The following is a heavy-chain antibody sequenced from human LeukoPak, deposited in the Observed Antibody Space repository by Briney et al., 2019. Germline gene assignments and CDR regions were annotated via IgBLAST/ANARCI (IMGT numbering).Heavy chain of an antibody. Sequence: SVNVSCKASVGTLSSYAISGVRQAPAQGLEGVGGLIPIFGTANYAQKFQRRVTITADESTSTAYMELSSLRSEDTAVYYCARGVEYWGQGTLVTVSS. CDR1: VGTLSSYA. CDR3: ARGVEY. J-gene: IGHJ4*02. V-gene: IGHV1-69*01. CDR2: LIPIFGTA.